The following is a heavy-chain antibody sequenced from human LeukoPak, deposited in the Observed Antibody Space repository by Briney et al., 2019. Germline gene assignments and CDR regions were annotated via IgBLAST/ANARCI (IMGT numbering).Heavy chain of an antibody. Sequence: GESLKISCKGSGYSFTTYWIGWVRQMPGKGLEWMGIIYPGDSGNRYSPSFQGQVTISADKSISTVYLQWSSLKASDTAIYYCARRMVRGVNAGFFDYWGQGTLVTVSS. CDR1: GYSFTTYW. D-gene: IGHD3-10*01. CDR2: IYPGDSGN. CDR3: ARRMVRGVNAGFFDY. V-gene: IGHV5-51*01. J-gene: IGHJ4*02.